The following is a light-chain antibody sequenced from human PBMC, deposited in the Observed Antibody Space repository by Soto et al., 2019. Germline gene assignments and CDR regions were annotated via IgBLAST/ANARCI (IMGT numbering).Light chain of an antibody. Sequence: QSALTQPRSVSGSPGQSVTISCTGTSSDVGGYNYVSWYQQHPGKAPKLMIYDVSKRPSGVADRFSGSKSGNTASLTISGLQAEDVADYYCCSYSGSYTFVVFGGGTKVTVL. CDR3: CSYSGSYTFVV. V-gene: IGLV2-11*01. CDR1: SSDVGGYNY. J-gene: IGLJ2*01. CDR2: DVS.